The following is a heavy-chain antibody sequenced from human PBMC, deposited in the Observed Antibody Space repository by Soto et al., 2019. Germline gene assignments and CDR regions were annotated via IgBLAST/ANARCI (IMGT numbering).Heavy chain of an antibody. CDR2: INHSGST. CDR1: GGSFSGYY. CDR3: ARGQGQYSSSYWFDP. V-gene: IGHV4-34*01. Sequence: QVQLQQWGAGLLKPSETLSLTCAVYGGSFSGYYWSWIRQPPGKGLEWIGEINHSGSTNYNPSLKSRVTISVDTSKNQFSLKLSSVIAADTAVYYCARGQGQYSSSYWFDPWGQGTLVTVSS. J-gene: IGHJ5*02. D-gene: IGHD6-6*01.